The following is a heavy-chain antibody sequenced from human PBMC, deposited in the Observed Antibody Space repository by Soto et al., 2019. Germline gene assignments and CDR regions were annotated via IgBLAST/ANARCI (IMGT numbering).Heavy chain of an antibody. V-gene: IGHV1-24*01. CDR1: GETLSELS. D-gene: IGHD2-8*01. CDR3: ASFLVSTEDMPYELYALAY. J-gene: IGHJ4*01. Sequence: ASAEVSCEVSGETLSELSMHWLRHAPGKGLEWMGGFDPEDGETIYAQKFQGRVTMTEDTSADTAYMELSSLRSEDTAVYYCASFLVSTEDMPYELYALAYLANGTLVPVSS. CDR2: FDPEDGET.